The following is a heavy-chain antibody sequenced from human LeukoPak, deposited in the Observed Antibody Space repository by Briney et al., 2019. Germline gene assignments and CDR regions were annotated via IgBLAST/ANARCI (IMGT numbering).Heavy chain of an antibody. Sequence: SETLSLTCTVSGGSISSSSYYWGWIRQPPGTGLEWIGSIYYSGSTYYNPSLKSRVIISVDTSKNQFSLKLSSVTVADTAVYFCVRKSYDFWSGFPSGGKLILAYYYYYCMDVWGKGTTVTVPS. CDR2: IYYSGST. CDR3: VRKSYDFWSGFPSGGKLILAYYYYYCMDV. V-gene: IGHV4-39*07. CDR1: GGSISSSSYY. J-gene: IGHJ6*03. D-gene: IGHD3-3*01.